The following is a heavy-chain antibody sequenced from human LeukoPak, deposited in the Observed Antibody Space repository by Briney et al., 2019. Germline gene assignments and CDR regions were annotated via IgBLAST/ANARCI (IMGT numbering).Heavy chain of an antibody. CDR3: ARDRGWGYSTSWYSFDY. J-gene: IGHJ4*02. D-gene: IGHD6-13*01. CDR2: ISGTGVDT. Sequence: GGSLRLSCEASGFTFSSYAMTWVRQAPGKGLDWVSLISGTGVDTYYADSMKGRFTISRDNSKNTLYLRISSLRAEDTALYYCARDRGWGYSTSWYSFDYWGQGALVTVSS. CDR1: GFTFSSYA. V-gene: IGHV3-23*01.